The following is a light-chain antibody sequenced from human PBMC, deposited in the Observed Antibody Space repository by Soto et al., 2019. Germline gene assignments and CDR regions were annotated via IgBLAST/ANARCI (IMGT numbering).Light chain of an antibody. CDR2: GAS. CDR1: KRVSSN. CDR3: KQYNNWPPLT. V-gene: IGKV3-15*01. Sequence: EIVMTQSPATLSVSPGERATLSCRSRKRVSSNGAWYHQKPGQAPRLLIYGASTRAPGIPARFSGSGSGTEFTLTISRLQSEDFAVYYCKQYNNWPPLTSGQGNTVEIK. J-gene: IGKJ1*01.